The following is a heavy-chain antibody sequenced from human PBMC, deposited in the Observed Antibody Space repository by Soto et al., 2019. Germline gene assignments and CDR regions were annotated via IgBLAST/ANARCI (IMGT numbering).Heavy chain of an antibody. CDR2: ISGSGGST. J-gene: IGHJ4*02. Sequence: EVQLLESGGGLVQPGGSLRLSCAASGFTFSSYAMSWVRQAPGKGLEWVSAISGSGGSTYYADSVKGRFTISRDNSKNTLYLHMNSLRAEDTPLYYCAKRSSSGYPPNYYFDYWGQGTLVTVSS. V-gene: IGHV3-23*01. CDR3: AKRSSSGYPPNYYFDY. D-gene: IGHD6-13*01. CDR1: GFTFSSYA.